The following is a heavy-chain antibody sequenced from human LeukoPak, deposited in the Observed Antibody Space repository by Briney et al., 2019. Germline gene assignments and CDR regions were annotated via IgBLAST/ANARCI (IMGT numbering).Heavy chain of an antibody. D-gene: IGHD1-26*01. J-gene: IGHJ5*02. V-gene: IGHV4-34*01. Sequence: SETLSPTCAVYGGSFSGYYWSWIRQPPGKGLEWIGEINHSGSTNYNPSLKSRVTISVDTSKNQFSLKLSSVTAADTAVYYCARGGGSSRYNWFDPWGQGTLVTVSS. CDR3: ARGGGSSRYNWFDP. CDR1: GGSFSGYY. CDR2: INHSGST.